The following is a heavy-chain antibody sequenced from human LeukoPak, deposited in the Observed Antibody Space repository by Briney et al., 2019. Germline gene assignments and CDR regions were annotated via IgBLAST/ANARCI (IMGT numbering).Heavy chain of an antibody. D-gene: IGHD6-13*01. V-gene: IGHV4-4*07. Sequence: SETLSLTCSISGGSFSSYFWSWVRQPAGKGLEWIGRIYPSGNTNYNPSLKSRVTLSVDTSKTQFSLKLSSVTAADTAVYYCARPFSAAAWATDAFDIWGQGTMVTVSS. CDR3: ARPFSAAAWATDAFDI. CDR1: GGSFSSYF. CDR2: IYPSGNT. J-gene: IGHJ3*02.